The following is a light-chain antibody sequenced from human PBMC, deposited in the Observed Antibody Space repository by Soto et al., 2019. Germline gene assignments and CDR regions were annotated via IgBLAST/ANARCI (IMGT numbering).Light chain of an antibody. CDR2: EVN. CDR1: SSDVGGYKY. Sequence: QSALTQPPSASGSPGQSVTISCTGTSSDVGGYKYVSWYQQKSGKAPKLIIYEVNERPSGVPDRFSGSKSDNTASLTVSGLQAEDEADYYCRAYAGLKNVVFGGGTKVTVL. V-gene: IGLV2-8*01. J-gene: IGLJ2*01. CDR3: RAYAGLKNVV.